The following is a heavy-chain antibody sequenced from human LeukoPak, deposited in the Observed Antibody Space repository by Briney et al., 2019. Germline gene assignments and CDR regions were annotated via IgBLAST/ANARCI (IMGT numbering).Heavy chain of an antibody. CDR3: ATPGGWYRMYYFDY. D-gene: IGHD6-19*01. CDR2: INPNSGGI. J-gene: IGHJ4*02. CDR1: GYTFTSYD. V-gene: IGHV1-2*02. Sequence: GASVKVSCKASGYTFTSYDINWVRQATGQGLEWMGWINPNSGGINYAQKFQGRVTMTRDTSISTAYMELSSLRSEDTAVYYCATPGGWYRMYYFDYWGQGTLVTVSS.